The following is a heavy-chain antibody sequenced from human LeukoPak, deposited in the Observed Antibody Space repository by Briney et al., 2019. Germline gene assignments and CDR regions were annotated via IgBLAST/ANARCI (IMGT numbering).Heavy chain of an antibody. CDR2: ITYDGGTT. CDR1: GFTFSTYA. CDR3: AGDEAGYSSD. Sequence: PGGSLRLSCAASGFTFSTYAMHWVRQAPGKGLEHVSSITYDGGTTYYVNSVKGRFTISRDNSKNTLYLQMGSLRDEDMSVYYCAGDEAGYSSDWGQGTLVTVSS. D-gene: IGHD6-19*01. J-gene: IGHJ1*01. V-gene: IGHV3-64*01.